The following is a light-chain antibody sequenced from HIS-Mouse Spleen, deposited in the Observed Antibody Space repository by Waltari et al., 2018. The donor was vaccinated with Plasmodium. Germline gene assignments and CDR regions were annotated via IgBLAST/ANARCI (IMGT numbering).Light chain of an antibody. CDR2: AAS. Sequence: DIQLTQSPSSLSASGGDRVPITCRASQGISSYLAWYQQKPGKAPKLLVYAASTLQSGVPSRFSGSGSGTEFTLTISSLQPEDFATYYCQQLNSYPLTFGGGTKVEIK. CDR1: QGISSY. V-gene: IGKV1-9*01. CDR3: QQLNSYPLT. J-gene: IGKJ4*01.